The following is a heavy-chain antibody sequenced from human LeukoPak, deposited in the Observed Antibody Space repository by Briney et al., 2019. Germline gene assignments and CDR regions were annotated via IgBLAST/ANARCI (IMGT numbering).Heavy chain of an antibody. D-gene: IGHD1-26*01. J-gene: IGHJ4*02. CDR1: GGSVSGFY. CDR3: ARDPPGDKWSSFDS. CDR2: VHYSGKT. V-gene: IGHV4-59*02. Sequence: SETLSLTCSVSGGSVSGFYWNWIRRSPGKGLEWIGHVHYSGKTVYNPSLQSRVTMSVNTSTNRFSLKLSSVTAADTAIYFCARDPPGDKWSSFDSWGQGTLVIVSS.